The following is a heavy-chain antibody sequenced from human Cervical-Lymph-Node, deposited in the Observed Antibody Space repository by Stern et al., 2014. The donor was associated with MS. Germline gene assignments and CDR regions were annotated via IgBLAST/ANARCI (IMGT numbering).Heavy chain of an antibody. D-gene: IGHD3-22*01. CDR3: ARHRLPPNHSYYYDSRGYSSFDV. V-gene: IGHV4-39*01. J-gene: IGHJ4*02. Sequence: QLQLQESGAGLVKPSATLSLTCSVSGASLSSDNYHWGWIRQPPGKGLVWIGSVFYTGNTYYNSSLKSRVTMTVDSSKNLFSLGLRSVIVADTAVYFCARHRLPPNHSYYYDSRGYSSFDVWGQGILVTVSS. CDR1: GASLSSDNYH. CDR2: VFYTGNT.